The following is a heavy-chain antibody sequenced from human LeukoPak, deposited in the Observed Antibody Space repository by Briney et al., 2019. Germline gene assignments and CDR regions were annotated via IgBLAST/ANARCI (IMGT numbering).Heavy chain of an antibody. CDR1: GFTLSSYE. Sequence: PGGSLRLSCAASGFTLSSYEMNWVRQAPGKGLEWVSYISSSGSTIYYADSVKGRFTISRDNAKNSLYLQMNSLRAEDTAVYYCASVAAAGTDYWGQGTLVTVSS. D-gene: IGHD6-13*01. J-gene: IGHJ4*02. CDR2: ISSSGSTI. V-gene: IGHV3-48*03. CDR3: ASVAAAGTDY.